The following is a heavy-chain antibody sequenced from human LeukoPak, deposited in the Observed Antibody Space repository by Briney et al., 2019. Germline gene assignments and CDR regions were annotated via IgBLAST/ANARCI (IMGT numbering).Heavy chain of an antibody. CDR1: GFTISSYA. J-gene: IGHJ4*02. CDR3: ERDLYYGSGSYYNKFGYFDY. CDR2: ISGSGGST. V-gene: IGHV3-23*01. Sequence: GGSLRLSCAASGFTISSYAMSWVRQAPGKGLEWVSAISGSGGSTYYAGSVKGRFTISRDNSKNTLYLQMNSLRAEDTAVYYCERDLYYGSGSYYNKFGYFDYWGQGTLVTVSS. D-gene: IGHD3-10*01.